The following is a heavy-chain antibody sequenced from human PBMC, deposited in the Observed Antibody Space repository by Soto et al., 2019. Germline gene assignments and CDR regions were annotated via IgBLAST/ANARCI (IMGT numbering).Heavy chain of an antibody. J-gene: IGHJ4*02. D-gene: IGHD2-2*02. CDR2: IYPGDSDT. CDR3: ARRYCSSTSCYIRPPDY. CDR1: GYSFTSYW. V-gene: IGHV5-51*01. Sequence: PGESLKISCNGSGYSFTSYWIGWVRQMPGKGLEWMGIIYPGDSDTRYSPSFQGQVTISADKSISTAYLQWSSLKASDTAMYYCARRYCSSTSCYIRPPDYWGQGTLVTVSS.